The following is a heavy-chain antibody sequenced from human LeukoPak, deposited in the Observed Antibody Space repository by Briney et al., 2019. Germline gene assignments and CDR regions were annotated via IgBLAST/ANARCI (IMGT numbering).Heavy chain of an antibody. J-gene: IGHJ5*02. D-gene: IGHD2-2*01. CDR1: GGSFSVYY. Sequence: SETLSLTCAVYGGSFSVYYSSWGRQPPRTGLEWIGEINHSGRTNYNPHLQSRVTISVDTSKNQFSLKLSSVTAADTAVYYRARVSCSSTSCYSGWFDPWGQGTLVTVSS. CDR2: INHSGRT. CDR3: ARVSCSSTSCYSGWFDP. V-gene: IGHV4-34*01.